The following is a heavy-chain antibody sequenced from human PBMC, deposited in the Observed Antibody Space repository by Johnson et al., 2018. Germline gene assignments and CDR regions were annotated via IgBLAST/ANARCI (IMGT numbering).Heavy chain of an antibody. J-gene: IGHJ6*02. CDR1: GFTFSSYG. V-gene: IGHV3-30*03. CDR3: ASGGSHYYGMAV. CDR2: ISYDGSNK. D-gene: IGHD2-15*01. Sequence: QVQLVQSGGGVVQPGRSLRLSCAASGFTFSSYGMHWVRQAPGKGLEWVAVISYDGSNKYYADSVKGRFTISRDNAKNSLYLELNNLRAEETAVYYCASGGSHYYGMAVWGQGTTVTVSS.